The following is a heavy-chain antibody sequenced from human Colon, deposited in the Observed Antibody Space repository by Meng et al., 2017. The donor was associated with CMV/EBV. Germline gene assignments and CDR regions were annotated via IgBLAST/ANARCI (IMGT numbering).Heavy chain of an antibody. Sequence: GESLKISCAASGFTFNTYGMHWVRQAPGKGLEWVAFIRFEGSDNYYTDSVKGRFTISRDNSKNTLSLQMNSLRAEDTAVYYCARDRLAYCGGDCYLDAFDIWGQGTMVTVSS. V-gene: IGHV3-30*02. D-gene: IGHD2-21*01. CDR1: GFTFNTYG. J-gene: IGHJ3*02. CDR3: ARDRLAYCGGDCYLDAFDI. CDR2: IRFEGSDN.